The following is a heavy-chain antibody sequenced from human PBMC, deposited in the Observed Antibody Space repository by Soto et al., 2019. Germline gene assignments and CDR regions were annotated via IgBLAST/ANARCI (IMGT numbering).Heavy chain of an antibody. Sequence: GGSMRLACAAAGFTFTSYAMQWVRPAPGKGLEWMALILHDGSAEYYADSVKGRLTISRDNSKNTLYLQMNSLRAEDTAVTYCSRRRDDYRLDVYGGIDCWGQGTLVTVSS. CDR2: ILHDGSAE. V-gene: IGHV3-30*03. J-gene: IGHJ4*03. CDR1: GFTFTSYA. CDR3: SRRRDDYRLDVYGGIDC. D-gene: IGHD4-4*01.